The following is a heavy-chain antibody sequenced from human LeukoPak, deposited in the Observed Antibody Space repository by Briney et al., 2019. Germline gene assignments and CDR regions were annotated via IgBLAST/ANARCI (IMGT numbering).Heavy chain of an antibody. V-gene: IGHV3-23*01. CDR3: AKDRPSNYALDYYYYYGMDV. CDR2: ISGSGGST. CDR1: GFTFSSYA. J-gene: IGHJ6*02. D-gene: IGHD1-7*01. Sequence: HPGGSLRLSCAASGFTFSSYAMSWVRQAPGKGLEWVSAISGSGGSTYYADSVKGRFTISRDNSKNTLYLQMNSPGAEDTAVYYCAKDRPSNYALDYYYYYGMDVWGQGTTVTVSS.